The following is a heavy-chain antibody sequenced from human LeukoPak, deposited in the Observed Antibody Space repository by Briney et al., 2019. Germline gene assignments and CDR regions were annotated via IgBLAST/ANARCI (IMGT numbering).Heavy chain of an antibody. CDR2: ISGSGGST. CDR3: AKMMTHYDILTGYYSSSYYFDY. J-gene: IGHJ4*02. V-gene: IGHV3-23*01. CDR1: GFTFSSYA. Sequence: GGSLRLPCAASGFTFSSYAMSWVRQAPGKGLEWVSAISGSGGSTYYADSVKGRFTISRDNSKNTLYLQMNSLRAEDTAVYYCAKMMTHYDILTGYYSSSYYFDYWGQGTLVTVSS. D-gene: IGHD3-9*01.